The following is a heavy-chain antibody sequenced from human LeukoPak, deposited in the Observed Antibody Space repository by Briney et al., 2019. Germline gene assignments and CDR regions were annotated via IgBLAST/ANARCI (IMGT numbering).Heavy chain of an antibody. V-gene: IGHV4-59*01. Sequence: PSETLSLTCTVPGGSISSYYWSWIRQPPGKGLEWIGYIYYSGSTNSNPSLKSRVTVSVDTSKNQFSLKLSSVTAADTAVYYCARGVDTAMVTVPYYFDYWGQGTLVTVSS. J-gene: IGHJ4*02. D-gene: IGHD5-18*01. CDR1: GGSISSYY. CDR2: IYYSGST. CDR3: ARGVDTAMVTVPYYFDY.